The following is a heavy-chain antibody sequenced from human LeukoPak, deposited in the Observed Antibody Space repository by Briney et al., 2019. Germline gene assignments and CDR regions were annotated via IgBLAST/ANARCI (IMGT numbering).Heavy chain of an antibody. V-gene: IGHV1-2*02. CDR1: GYTFIGNY. J-gene: IGHJ4*02. CDR2: INPNSGGT. Sequence: ASVTVSCKASGYTFIGNYIHWVRQAPGQGLQWMGWINPNSGGTNYAQELQGRVTMTRDTSISTAFLDLRRITSDDTAVYYCARGFCSGGDCYQRPNFDYWGRGTLVTVSS. D-gene: IGHD2-15*01. CDR3: ARGFCSGGDCYQRPNFDY.